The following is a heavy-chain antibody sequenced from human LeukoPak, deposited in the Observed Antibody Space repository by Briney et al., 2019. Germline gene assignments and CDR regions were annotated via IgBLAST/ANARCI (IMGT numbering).Heavy chain of an antibody. V-gene: IGHV4-30-2*01. CDR2: IYHSGST. CDR1: GGSISSGGYS. CDR3: ARGVYFDY. Sequence: SETLSLTCAVSGGSISSGGYSWSWIRQPPGKGLEWIGYIYHSGSTYYNPSLKSRVTISVDASKTQFSLRLTSVTAADTAVYYCARGVYFDYWGQGTLVTVSS. J-gene: IGHJ4*02.